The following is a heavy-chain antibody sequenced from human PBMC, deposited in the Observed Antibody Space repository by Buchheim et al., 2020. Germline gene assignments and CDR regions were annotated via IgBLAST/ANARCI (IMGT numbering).Heavy chain of an antibody. CDR3: AQLDGSGTYRHLHQ. V-gene: IGHV1-8*01. CDR1: GYTFTSYG. Sequence: QVQLVQSGAEVKTPGASVKVSCKASGYTFTSYGLNWVRQASGQGLEWMGWMNTNNDNTGYAQKFQGRIAMTRNTSISTAYMELSSLTSEDTAVYYCAQLDGSGTYRHLHQWGQGTL. J-gene: IGHJ4*02. D-gene: IGHD3-10*01. CDR2: MNTNNDNT.